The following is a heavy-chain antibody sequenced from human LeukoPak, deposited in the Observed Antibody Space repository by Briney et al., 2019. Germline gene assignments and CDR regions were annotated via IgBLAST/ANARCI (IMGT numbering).Heavy chain of an antibody. Sequence: GGTLRLSCAASGFTFSIYGMSWVRQAPGKGLEWVSVISGSGGSTHYADSVKGRFTISRDNSKNTLYLQMNSLRAEDTAVYYCARDLRGYYQDESDYWGQGTLVTVSS. D-gene: IGHD3-22*01. CDR1: GFTFSIYG. J-gene: IGHJ4*02. CDR3: ARDLRGYYQDESDY. CDR2: ISGSGGST. V-gene: IGHV3-23*01.